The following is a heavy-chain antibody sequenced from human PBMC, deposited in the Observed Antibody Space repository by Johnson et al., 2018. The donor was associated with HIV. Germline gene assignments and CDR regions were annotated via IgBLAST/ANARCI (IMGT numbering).Heavy chain of an antibody. Sequence: EQLVESGGGLVQPGGSLRLSCAASGFSFDSHALNWVRQAHGTGLHWVSAISYSGSSTYSADSVKGRFTVSRDNAKNSVYLQMNSLRAEDTAVYYCARLCSGCADAFDMWGQGTVVSVPS. J-gene: IGHJ3*02. CDR1: GFSFDSHA. CDR3: ARLCSGCADAFDM. V-gene: IGHV3-48*04. CDR2: ISYSGSST. D-gene: IGHD3-10*02.